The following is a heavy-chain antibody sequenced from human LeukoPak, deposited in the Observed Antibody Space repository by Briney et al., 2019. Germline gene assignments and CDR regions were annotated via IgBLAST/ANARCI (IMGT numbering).Heavy chain of an antibody. CDR2: INPNSGGT. J-gene: IGHJ5*02. CDR3: AKNYGSGGSRLYNWFDP. D-gene: IGHD2-15*01. Sequence: GASVKVSCKASGYTFTGYYMHWVRQAPGQGLEWMGWINPNSGGTNYAQKFQGRVTVTRDTSISTAYMELSRLRSDDTAVYYCAKNYGSGGSRLYNWFDPWGQGTLVTVSS. V-gene: IGHV1-2*02. CDR1: GYTFTGYY.